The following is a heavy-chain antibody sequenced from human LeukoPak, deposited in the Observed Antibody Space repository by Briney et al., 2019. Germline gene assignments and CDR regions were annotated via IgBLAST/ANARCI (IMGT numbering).Heavy chain of an antibody. CDR2: INPNSGGT. Sequence: ASVKVSCKASGYTFIGYYMHWVRQAPGQGLEWMGWINPNSGGTKYAQKFQGRVTMTRDTSISTAYMELSRLRSDDTAVYYCASLLTGVDYWGQGTLVTVSS. CDR1: GYTFIGYY. J-gene: IGHJ4*02. V-gene: IGHV1-2*02. D-gene: IGHD1-14*01. CDR3: ASLLTGVDY.